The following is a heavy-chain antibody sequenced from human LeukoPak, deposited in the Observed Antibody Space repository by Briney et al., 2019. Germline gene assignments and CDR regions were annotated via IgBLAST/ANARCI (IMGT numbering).Heavy chain of an antibody. D-gene: IGHD5-12*01. J-gene: IGHJ4*02. CDR2: INTDGSST. CDR1: GFTFSTYW. V-gene: IGHV3-74*01. CDR3: ARDEYSGYDSAFDY. Sequence: GGSLRLSCAASGFTFSTYWMHWVRQAPGKGLVWVSRINTDGSSTTYADSVKGRFTISRDNAKNTLYLQMNSLRAEDTAVYYCARDEYSGYDSAFDYWGQGALVTVSS.